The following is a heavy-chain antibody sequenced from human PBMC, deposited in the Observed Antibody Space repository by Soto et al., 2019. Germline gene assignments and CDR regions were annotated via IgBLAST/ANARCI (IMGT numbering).Heavy chain of an antibody. J-gene: IGHJ5*02. Sequence: ASVKVSCKASGYTFTSYGISWVRQAPGQGLEWMGWISAYNGNTNYAQKLQGRVTMTTDTSTSTAYMELRSLRSDDTAVYYCAREGIGYCSSTSCYAGPWFDPWGQGTVVTVSS. CDR3: AREGIGYCSSTSCYAGPWFDP. CDR2: ISAYNGNT. D-gene: IGHD2-2*03. V-gene: IGHV1-18*01. CDR1: GYTFTSYG.